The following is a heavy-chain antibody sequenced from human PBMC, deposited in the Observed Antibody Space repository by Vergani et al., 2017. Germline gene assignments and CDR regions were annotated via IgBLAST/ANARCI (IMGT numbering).Heavy chain of an antibody. Sequence: QVQLVESGGGVVQPGRSLRLSCAASGFTFSSYGMHWVRQAPGKGLEWVAVIWYDGSNKYYADSVKGRFTISRDNSKNTLYLQMNSLRDEDTAVYYCARDRAMVRGVIPNDGMDVWGQGTTVTVSS. V-gene: IGHV3-33*01. CDR2: IWYDGSNK. CDR3: ARDRAMVRGVIPNDGMDV. J-gene: IGHJ6*02. D-gene: IGHD3-10*01. CDR1: GFTFSSYG.